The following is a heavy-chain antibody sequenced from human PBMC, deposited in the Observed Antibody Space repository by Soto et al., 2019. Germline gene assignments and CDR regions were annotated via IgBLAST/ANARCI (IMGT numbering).Heavy chain of an antibody. Sequence: QVQLVQSGAEVKKPGSSVKVSCKASGGTFSSYAISWVRQAPGQGLEWMGGIIPIFGTANYAQKLQGRVTITADESTSTAYMELSSLRSEDTAVYYCARDRVVLGPNHLDFWSGYYTGWFDPWGQGTLVTVSS. CDR3: ARDRVVLGPNHLDFWSGYYTGWFDP. J-gene: IGHJ5*02. CDR1: GGTFSSYA. V-gene: IGHV1-69*01. CDR2: IIPIFGTA. D-gene: IGHD3-3*01.